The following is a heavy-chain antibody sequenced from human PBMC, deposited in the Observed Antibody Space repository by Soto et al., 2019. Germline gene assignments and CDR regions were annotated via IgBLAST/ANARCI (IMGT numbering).Heavy chain of an antibody. CDR3: AKDPQYGDPDGYYFDY. CDR1: GFTFSSYG. V-gene: IGHV3-30*18. CDR2: ISYDGSNK. J-gene: IGHJ4*02. Sequence: QVQLVESGGGVVQPGRSLRLSCAASGFTFSSYGMHWVRQAPGKGLEWVAVISYDGSNKYYADSVKGRFTISRDNSKNSLDLQMNSLRAEDTAVYYCAKDPQYGDPDGYYFDYWGQGTLVTVSS. D-gene: IGHD4-17*01.